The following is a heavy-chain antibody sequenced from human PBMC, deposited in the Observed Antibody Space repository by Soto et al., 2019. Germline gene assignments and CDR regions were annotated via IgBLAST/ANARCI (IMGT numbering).Heavy chain of an antibody. CDR2: IYYSGST. CDR1: GGSISSGGYY. Sequence: QVQLQESGPGLVKPSQTLSLTCTVSGGSISSGGYYWSWIRQHPGKGLEWIGYIYYSGSTYYNPSLKSRVTISVDPSKNQFSLKLSSVTAADTAVYYCARGGSVGETYYYYGMDVWGQGTTVTVSS. V-gene: IGHV4-31*03. CDR3: ARGGSVGETYYYYGMDV. J-gene: IGHJ6*02. D-gene: IGHD1-26*01.